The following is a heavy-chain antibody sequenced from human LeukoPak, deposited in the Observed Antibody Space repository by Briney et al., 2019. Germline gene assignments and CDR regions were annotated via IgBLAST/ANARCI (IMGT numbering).Heavy chain of an antibody. J-gene: IGHJ4*02. Sequence: SETLSLTCTVSGGSISSSSYYWGWIRQPPGKGLEWIGEINHSGTTNYNPSLKSRVTISVDTSKNQVSLNLHSVTAADTAVYYCARGQYYDSSGNYYFHYWGQGTLVTVSS. D-gene: IGHD3-22*01. CDR1: GGSISSSSYY. CDR3: ARGQYYDSSGNYYFHY. V-gene: IGHV4-39*01. CDR2: INHSGTT.